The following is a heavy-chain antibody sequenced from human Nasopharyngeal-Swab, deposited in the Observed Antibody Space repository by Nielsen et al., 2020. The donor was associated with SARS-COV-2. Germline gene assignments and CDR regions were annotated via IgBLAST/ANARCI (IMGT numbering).Heavy chain of an antibody. CDR1: FDSISSNKYY. V-gene: IGHV4-39*06. J-gene: IGHJ5*02. Sequence: SETLSLTCTVSFDSISSNKYYWAWIRQPPGKGLEWIGSIFNSGSTYYNPSLKSRFTVLVDTSKNQFHLRLNSVTAADTAVYYCARQNGNGWPPASWLDPWGQGILVTVSS. CDR2: IFNSGST. CDR3: ARQNGNGWPPASWLDP. D-gene: IGHD6-19*01.